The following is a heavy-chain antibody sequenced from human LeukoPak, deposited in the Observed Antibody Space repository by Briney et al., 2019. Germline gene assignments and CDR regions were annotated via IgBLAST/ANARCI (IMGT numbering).Heavy chain of an antibody. CDR1: GFTFRSHA. V-gene: IGHV3-30-3*01. D-gene: IGHD6-19*01. CDR3: ARGGWDFDF. J-gene: IGHJ4*02. CDR2: ISSDGTNK. Sequence: PGRSLRLSCVASGFTFRSHAMHWVRQAPGKGLEWVIVISSDGTNKYYADSVKGRFTVSRDNSKNTLYLQMNSLRDKDTAVYYCARGGWDFDFWGQGTLVTVSS.